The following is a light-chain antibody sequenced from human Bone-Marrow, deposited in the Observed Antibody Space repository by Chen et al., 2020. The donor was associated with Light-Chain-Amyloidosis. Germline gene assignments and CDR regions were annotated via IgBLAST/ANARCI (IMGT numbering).Light chain of an antibody. CDR2: SVS. J-gene: IGKJ4*01. V-gene: IGKV3-20*01. CDR1: QSVSSSS. Sequence: EIVLPQSPGTLSLSPGERATLSCRASQSVSSSSVAWYQQKFGQAPRLLMDSVSNRATGIPDRFSGSGSGTDFTLTISRLEPEDFAVYYCQQYGSSPSTFGGGTKVEIK. CDR3: QQYGSSPST.